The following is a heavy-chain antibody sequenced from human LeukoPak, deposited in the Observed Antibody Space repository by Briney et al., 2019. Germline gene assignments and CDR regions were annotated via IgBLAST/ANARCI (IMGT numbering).Heavy chain of an antibody. D-gene: IGHD6-6*01. Sequence: PSETLSLTCTVSGGSISSYYWSWIRQPAGKGLEWIGRIYTSGSTNYNPSLKSRVTISVDTSKNQFSLKLSSVTAADTAVYYCNRIAANYDDAFDIWGQGTMVTVSS. V-gene: IGHV4-4*07. J-gene: IGHJ3*02. CDR1: GGSISSYY. CDR2: IYTSGST. CDR3: NRIAANYDDAFDI.